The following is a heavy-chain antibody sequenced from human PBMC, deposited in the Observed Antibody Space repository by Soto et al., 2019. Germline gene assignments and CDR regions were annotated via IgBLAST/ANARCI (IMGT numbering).Heavy chain of an antibody. J-gene: IGHJ3*02. CDR3: AKTANGWFSAFDI. V-gene: IGHV3-23*01. CDR1: GFTFSSYA. Sequence: GGSLRLSCAASGFTFSSYAMSWVRQAPGKGLEWVSAINGSGGTTYYADSVKGRFTFSRDNSKNTLYLQMNSLRAEDTAVYYCAKTANGWFSAFDIWGQGTMVTVSS. D-gene: IGHD6-19*01. CDR2: INGSGGTT.